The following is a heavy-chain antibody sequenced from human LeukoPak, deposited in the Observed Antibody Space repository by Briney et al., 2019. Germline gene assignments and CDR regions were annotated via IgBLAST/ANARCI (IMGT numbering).Heavy chain of an antibody. V-gene: IGHV1-18*01. CDR1: GYTFTSYG. J-gene: IGHJ3*02. Sequence: ASVKVSCKASGYTFTSYGSSWVRQAPGQGLEWMGWISAYNGNTNYAPKLQGRVTMTTDTSTSTAYMELRSLRSDDTAVYYCARRVSSGDAFDIWGQGTMVTVSS. CDR3: ARRVSSGDAFDI. D-gene: IGHD5-18*01. CDR2: ISAYNGNT.